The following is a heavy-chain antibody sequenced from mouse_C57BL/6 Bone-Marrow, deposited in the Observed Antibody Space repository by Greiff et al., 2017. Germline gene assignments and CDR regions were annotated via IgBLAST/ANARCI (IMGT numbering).Heavy chain of an antibody. CDR2: IYPGSGNT. Sequence: VQLQQPGAELVKPGASVKMSCKASGYTFTSYWITWVKQRPGQGLEWIARIYPGSGNTYYNEKFKGKATLTAEKSSSTAYMQLSSLTSEDSAVYFCATNLLSDYWGQGTTLTVSS. D-gene: IGHD2-1*01. CDR1: GYTFTSYW. V-gene: IGHV1-76*01. J-gene: IGHJ2*01. CDR3: ATNLLSDY.